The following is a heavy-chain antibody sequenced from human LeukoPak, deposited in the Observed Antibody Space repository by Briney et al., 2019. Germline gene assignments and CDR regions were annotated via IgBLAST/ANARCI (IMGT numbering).Heavy chain of an antibody. CDR2: IYYSGST. CDR3: ARERVDYYYYMDV. CDR1: GGPISSYY. Sequence: SETLSLTCTVSGGPISSYYWTWIRQPPGKGLEWIGYIYYSGSTDYNPSLKSRVTISVDTSKNQFSLRLSSVTAADTAVYYCARERVDYYYYMDVWGKGTTVTVSS. V-gene: IGHV4-59*01. J-gene: IGHJ6*03. D-gene: IGHD2-15*01.